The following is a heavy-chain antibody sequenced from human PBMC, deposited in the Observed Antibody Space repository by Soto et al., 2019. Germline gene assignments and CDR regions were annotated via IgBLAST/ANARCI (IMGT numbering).Heavy chain of an antibody. CDR2: IYYSGRT. D-gene: IGHD5-12*01. J-gene: IGHJ4*02. Sequence: SETLSLTCTVSGGSISSGAYYWAWIRQPPGTGLEWIGSIYYSGRTYYSPSLKSRVTMSIDTSKNQFSLKLTSVTAADTAVYYCVSHLHRDYDREDYWGQGTLVTVSS. V-gene: IGHV4-39*01. CDR3: VSHLHRDYDREDY. CDR1: GGSISSGAYY.